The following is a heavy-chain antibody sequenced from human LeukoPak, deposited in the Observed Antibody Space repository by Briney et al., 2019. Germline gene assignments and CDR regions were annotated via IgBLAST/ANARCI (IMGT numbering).Heavy chain of an antibody. J-gene: IGHJ4*02. Sequence: PGGSLRLSCAASGFTFSSYSMNWVRQAPGKGLEWVSSISSSSSYIYYADSVKGRFTISRDNAKNSLYLQMNSLRAEDTAVYYCARDFSNGPSLDYWGQGTLVTVSS. CDR3: ARDFSNGPSLDY. CDR2: ISSSSSYI. D-gene: IGHD2-2*01. CDR1: GFTFSSYS. V-gene: IGHV3-21*01.